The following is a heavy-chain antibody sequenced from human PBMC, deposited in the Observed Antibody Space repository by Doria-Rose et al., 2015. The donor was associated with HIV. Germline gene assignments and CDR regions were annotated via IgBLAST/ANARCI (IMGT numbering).Heavy chain of an antibody. J-gene: IGHJ4*02. Sequence: TCIVSGASVSSRGYYWNWIRQVPGKGLESLGYTYYTGTSDYSPSLKSRLNMAVDTSKNQFSLKLSFVTAADTAVYYCARMGSYRELDYWGQGALVSVSA. CDR1: GASVSSRGYY. CDR2: TYYTGTS. V-gene: IGHV4-31*03. CDR3: ARMGSYRELDY. D-gene: IGHD3-3*01.